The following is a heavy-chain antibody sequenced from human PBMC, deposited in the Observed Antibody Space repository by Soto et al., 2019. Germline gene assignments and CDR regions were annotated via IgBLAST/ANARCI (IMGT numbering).Heavy chain of an antibody. CDR3: ASSTVTITQFDP. J-gene: IGHJ5*02. CDR2: IIPIFGTA. Sequence: SVKVSCKASGGTFSSYAISWVRQAPGQGLEWMGGIIPIFGTANYAQKFQGRVTITADESTSTAYMELSSLRSEDTAVYYCASSTVTITQFDPWGQCTLVTVSS. D-gene: IGHD1-1*01. CDR1: GGTFSSYA. V-gene: IGHV1-69*13.